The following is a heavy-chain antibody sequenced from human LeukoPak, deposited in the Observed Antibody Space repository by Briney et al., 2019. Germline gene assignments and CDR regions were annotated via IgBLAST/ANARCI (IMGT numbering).Heavy chain of an antibody. CDR2: IKQDGSNK. CDR1: GFTFSSYW. D-gene: IGHD3-22*01. V-gene: IGHV3-7*01. J-gene: IGHJ4*02. Sequence: GGSLRPSCAASGFTFSSYWMSWVRQAPGKGLEWVANIKQDGSNKYYADSVKGRFTISRDNSKNTLYLQMNSLRAEDTAVYYCARDSSGYYYVWGQGTLVTVSS. CDR3: ARDSSGYYYV.